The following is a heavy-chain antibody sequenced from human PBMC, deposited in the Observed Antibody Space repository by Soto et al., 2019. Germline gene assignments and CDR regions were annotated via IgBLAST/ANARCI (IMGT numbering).Heavy chain of an antibody. CDR3: ARNYDFWSGYMLNWFDP. CDR2: ISAYNGNT. D-gene: IGHD3-3*01. V-gene: IGHV1-18*01. CDR1: GYTFTSYG. J-gene: IGHJ5*02. Sequence: GASVKVSCKASGYTFTSYGISWVRRGPGQGLEWMGWISAYNGNTNYAQKLQGRVTMTTDTSTSTAYMELRSLRSDDTAVYYCARNYDFWSGYMLNWFDPWGQGTLVTVS.